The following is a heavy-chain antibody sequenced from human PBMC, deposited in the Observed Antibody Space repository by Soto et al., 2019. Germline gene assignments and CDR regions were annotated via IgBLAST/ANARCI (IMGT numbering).Heavy chain of an antibody. J-gene: IGHJ5*02. CDR1: GGTFSSYA. CDR3: ASEVAGSGTYNWFDA. D-gene: IGHD3-10*01. CDR2: IIPIFGTA. Sequence: QVQLVQSGAEVKKPGSSVKVSCKASGGTFSSYAISWVRQAPGQGLEWMGGIIPIFGTANYAQKFQGRVTITAEKFTSTAYMELSSLRSEDTAVYDCASEVAGSGTYNWFDAWGQGTLVTVSS. V-gene: IGHV1-69*06.